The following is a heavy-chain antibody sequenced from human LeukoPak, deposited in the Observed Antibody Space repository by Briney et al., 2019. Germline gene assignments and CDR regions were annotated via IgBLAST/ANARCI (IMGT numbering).Heavy chain of an antibody. D-gene: IGHD3-22*01. CDR3: ARDTYYDSSGSQFDP. Sequence: GGSLRLSCAASGFTFSDYYMSWIRQAPGKGLEWVSYISSSGSTIYYADSVKGRFTISRDNAKNSLYLQMNSLRAEDTAVYYCARDTYYDSSGSQFDPWGQGTLVTVSS. CDR2: ISSSGSTI. J-gene: IGHJ5*02. CDR1: GFTFSDYY. V-gene: IGHV3-11*04.